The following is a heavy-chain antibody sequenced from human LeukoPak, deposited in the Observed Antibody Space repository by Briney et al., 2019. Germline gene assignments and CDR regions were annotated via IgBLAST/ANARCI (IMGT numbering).Heavy chain of an antibody. V-gene: IGHV4-34*01. CDR1: GGSFSGYY. Sequence: SETLSLTCAVYGGSFSGYYWSWIRQPPGKGLEWIGEINHSGSTNYNPSLKSRVTISVDTSKNQFSLKLSSVTAADTAVYYCARAETGIRYFDWLLSYWGQGTLVTVSS. CDR2: INHSGST. CDR3: ARAETGIRYFDWLLSY. D-gene: IGHD3-9*01. J-gene: IGHJ4*02.